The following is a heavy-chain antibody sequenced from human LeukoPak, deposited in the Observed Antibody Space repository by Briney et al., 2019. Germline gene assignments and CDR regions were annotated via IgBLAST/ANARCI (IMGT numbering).Heavy chain of an antibody. Sequence: GGSLRLSCAASGFTFSSYWMSWVRQAPGKGLEWVANIKQDGSEKYYVDSVKGRFTISRDNAKNSLYLQMNSLRAEDMAVYYCAREGVGLPFDYWGQGTLVTVSS. J-gene: IGHJ4*02. CDR2: IKQDGSEK. CDR3: AREGVGLPFDY. CDR1: GFTFSSYW. V-gene: IGHV3-7*01. D-gene: IGHD2-15*01.